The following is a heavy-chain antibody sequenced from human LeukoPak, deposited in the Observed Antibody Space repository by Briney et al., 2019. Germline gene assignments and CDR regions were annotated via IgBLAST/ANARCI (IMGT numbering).Heavy chain of an antibody. CDR3: AKARYDSSGYYLDY. CDR1: GFTFSSYA. Sequence: PGGSLSLSCAASGFTFSSYAMSWVRQAPGNGLDWVSAISGSGGSTYYADSVKGRFTISRDNSKNTLYLQMNSLRAEDTAVYYCAKARYDSSGYYLDYWGQGTLVTVSS. V-gene: IGHV3-23*01. D-gene: IGHD3-22*01. CDR2: ISGSGGST. J-gene: IGHJ4*02.